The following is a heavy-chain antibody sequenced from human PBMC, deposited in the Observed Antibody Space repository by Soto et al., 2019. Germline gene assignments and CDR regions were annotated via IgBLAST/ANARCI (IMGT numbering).Heavy chain of an antibody. CDR3: TXXXXIXXXRGVWFDP. J-gene: IGHJ5*02. V-gene: IGHV4-59*12. CDR1: GGSISSYY. Sequence: ETLSLTCTVSGGSISSYYWSWIRQPPGKGLEWIGYIYYSGSTNYNPSLKSRGTISVDTSKNQFSMKLSSVTAADTAVYYCTXXXXIXXXRGVWFDPWGQGTLVTVSS. D-gene: IGHD3-10*01. CDR2: IYYSGST.